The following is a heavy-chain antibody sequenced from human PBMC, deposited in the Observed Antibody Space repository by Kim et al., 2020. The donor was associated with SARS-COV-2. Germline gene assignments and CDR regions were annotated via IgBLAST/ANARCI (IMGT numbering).Heavy chain of an antibody. V-gene: IGHV1-2*06. J-gene: IGHJ6*02. CDR3: ARGGKSTDMVYQMDV. Sequence: ASVKVSCKASGYSFSGYYIHWVRQARGKGREWMGRINPNRDTTSYAQKFQGRVTVTRDTSINTAFMDLNSLTSDDTAVYYCARGGKSTDMVYQMDVWGQGPTVSLSS. CDR2: INPNRDTT. CDR1: GYSFSGYY. D-gene: IGHD5-18*01.